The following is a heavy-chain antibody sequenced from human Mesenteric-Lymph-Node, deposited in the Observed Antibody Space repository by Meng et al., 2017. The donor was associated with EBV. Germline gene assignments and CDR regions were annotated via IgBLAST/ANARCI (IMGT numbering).Heavy chain of an antibody. CDR3: ARGLRPGENWFDP. CDR1: GDSITSNSYA. CDR2: MYYSGNT. V-gene: IGHV4-39*07. J-gene: IGHJ5*02. Sequence: QRLPQESGPGLVKPAETLSLTCSVSGDSITSNSYAWGWIRQPTGKGLEWIGSMYYSGNTYYNPSLKSRVTIALDTSKNQFSLKLSSVTAADTAVYYCARGLRPGENWFDPWGQGALVTVSS. D-gene: IGHD4-17*01.